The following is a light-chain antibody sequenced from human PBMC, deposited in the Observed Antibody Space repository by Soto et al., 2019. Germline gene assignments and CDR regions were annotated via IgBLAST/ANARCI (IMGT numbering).Light chain of an antibody. Sequence: IQMTQSPSTLSASVGDRVTITCRASQSVSDWLAWYQQKPGNPPKLLIYDTSRLESAVPSRFSASGSGTEFTLTISTLQSEDFAVYYCQQYGNWPPWTFGPGTKVDIK. CDR1: QSVSDW. V-gene: IGKV1-5*01. CDR2: DTS. J-gene: IGKJ1*01. CDR3: QQYGNWPPWT.